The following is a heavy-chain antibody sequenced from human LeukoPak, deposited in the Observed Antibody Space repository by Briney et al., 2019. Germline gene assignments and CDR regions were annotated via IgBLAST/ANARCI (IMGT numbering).Heavy chain of an antibody. J-gene: IGHJ4*02. CDR1: SYTFTNYG. CDR3: ARRAGAYSHPYDY. CDR2: ISPYNENR. D-gene: IGHD4/OR15-4a*01. Sequence: ASVKVSCKASSYTFTNYGINWVRQAPGQGLEWMGWISPYNENRKYAQKFQGRVTMTTDTSTNTAYMELRSLRAEDTAVYYCARRAGAYSHPYDYWGQGTLVTVSS. V-gene: IGHV1-18*01.